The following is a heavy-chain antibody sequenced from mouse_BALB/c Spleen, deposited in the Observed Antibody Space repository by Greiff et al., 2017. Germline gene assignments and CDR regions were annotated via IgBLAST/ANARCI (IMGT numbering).Heavy chain of an antibody. J-gene: IGHJ3*01. D-gene: IGHD2-4*01. CDR1: GFTFSSYG. V-gene: IGHV5-6-3*01. Sequence: EVQVVESGGGLVQPGGSLKLSCAASGFTFSSYGMSWVRQTPDKRLELVATINSNGGSTYYPDSVKGRFTISRDNAKNTLYLQMSSLKSEDTAMYYCAWITTPFAYWGQGTLVTVSA. CDR3: AWITTPFAY. CDR2: INSNGGST.